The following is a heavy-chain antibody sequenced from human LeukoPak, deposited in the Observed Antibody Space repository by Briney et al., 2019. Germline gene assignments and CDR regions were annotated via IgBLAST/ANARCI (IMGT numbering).Heavy chain of an antibody. V-gene: IGHV3-21*01. CDR1: GFTFSSYS. CDR2: ISSSSSYI. CDR3: ARGGSPVGATNDY. D-gene: IGHD1-26*01. Sequence: AGGSLRLSCAASGFTFSSYSMNWVRQAPGKGLEWVSSISSSSSYIYYADSVKGRFTISRDNAKNSLYLQMNSLRAEDTAVYYCARGGSPVGATNDYWGQGTLVTVSS. J-gene: IGHJ4*02.